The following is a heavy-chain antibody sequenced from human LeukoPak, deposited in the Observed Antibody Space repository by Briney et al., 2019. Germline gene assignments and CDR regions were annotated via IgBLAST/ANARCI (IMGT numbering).Heavy chain of an antibody. D-gene: IGHD6-13*01. CDR2: IYHSGST. CDR1: GGSISSSNW. V-gene: IGHV4-4*02. Sequence: SETLSLTCAVSGGSISSSNWWSWVRQSPGKGLEWIGEIYHSGSTNYNPSLKSRVTISVDNSKNQFSLKLSSVTAADTAMYYCARAEGGRGSSSWPSYFDYWGQGTLGTVSS. J-gene: IGHJ4*02. CDR3: ARAEGGRGSSSWPSYFDY.